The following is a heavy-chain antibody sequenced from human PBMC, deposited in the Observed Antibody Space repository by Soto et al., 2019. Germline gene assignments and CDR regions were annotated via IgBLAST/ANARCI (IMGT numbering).Heavy chain of an antibody. CDR1: GFTFTSHA. CDR2: ISDSGGST. CDR3: ARVDTAMVITVYYGMDV. Sequence: GGSLRLSCAASGFTFTSHAMSWVRQAPGKGLEWVSGISDSGGSTDYADSVKGRFTISRDNSKNTLYLQMNSLRAEDTAVYYCARVDTAMVITVYYGMDVWGQGTTVTVSS. D-gene: IGHD5-18*01. V-gene: IGHV3-23*01. J-gene: IGHJ6*02.